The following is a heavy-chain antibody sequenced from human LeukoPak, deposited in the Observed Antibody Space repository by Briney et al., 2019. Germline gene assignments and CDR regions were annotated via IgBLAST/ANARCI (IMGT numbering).Heavy chain of an antibody. Sequence: GGSLRLSCAASGFTFSSYAMSWVRQAPGKGLEWVANIKEDGSEKYYVDSVKGRFTISRDNAKNSLYLQMNSLRAEDSAVYYCARDDRDGYNYFAYWGQGTLVTVSS. D-gene: IGHD5-24*01. V-gene: IGHV3-7*04. CDR1: GFTFSSYA. CDR3: ARDDRDGYNYFAY. J-gene: IGHJ4*02. CDR2: IKEDGSEK.